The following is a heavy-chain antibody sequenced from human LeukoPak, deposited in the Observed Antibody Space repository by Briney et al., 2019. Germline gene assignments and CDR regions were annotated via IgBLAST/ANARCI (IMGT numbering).Heavy chain of an antibody. CDR2: IYSGGST. D-gene: IGHD1-7*01. CDR1: GFTLSDHY. Sequence: GGSLRLSCAASGFTLSDHYMSWVRQAPGKGLEWVSVIYSGGSTYYADSVKGRFTISRDNSKNTLYLQMNSLRAEDTAVYYCARQGTTRGLLDYWGQGTLVTVSS. V-gene: IGHV3-66*04. CDR3: ARQGTTRGLLDY. J-gene: IGHJ4*02.